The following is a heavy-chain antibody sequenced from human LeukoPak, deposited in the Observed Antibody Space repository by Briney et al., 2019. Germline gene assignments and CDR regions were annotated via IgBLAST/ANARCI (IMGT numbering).Heavy chain of an antibody. V-gene: IGHV1-24*01. Sequence: ASVKVSCKASGYTFTSYGISWVRQAPGKGLEWMGGFDPEDGETIYAQKFQGRVTMTEDTSTDTAYMELSSLRSEDTAVYYCATIGGFYPHFDYWGQGTLVTVSS. CDR2: FDPEDGET. D-gene: IGHD3-10*01. CDR1: GYTFTSYG. J-gene: IGHJ4*02. CDR3: ATIGGFYPHFDY.